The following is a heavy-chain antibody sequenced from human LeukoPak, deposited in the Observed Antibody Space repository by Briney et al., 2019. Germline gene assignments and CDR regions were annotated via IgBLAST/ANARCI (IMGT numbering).Heavy chain of an antibody. CDR2: IRPVLPVA. D-gene: IGHD3-22*01. CDR1: GGTFSSYA. CDR3: ARDSAPYSYDSSGYYVYAFDM. V-gene: IGHV1-69*04. J-gene: IGHJ3*02. Sequence: SVKVSCKATGGTFSSYAISWVRQAPGQGLEWMGRIRPVLPVANYAQNFHDRVTITADKSTSTAYMELSSLRCEDTAVYYCARDSAPYSYDSSGYYVYAFDMWGQGTMVTVSS.